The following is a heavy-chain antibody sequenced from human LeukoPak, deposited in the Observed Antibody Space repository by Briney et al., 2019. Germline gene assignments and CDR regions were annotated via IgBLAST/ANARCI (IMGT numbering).Heavy chain of an antibody. J-gene: IGHJ4*02. D-gene: IGHD2-2*01. Sequence: PGGSLRLSCAASGFTFSTHSMSWVRQAPGKGLEWVSSISASSNFIHYAESVRGRFTISRDNAKNSLYLQMNSLGAQDTAVYYCARPATGYCSSARCHWDSWGQGTLVTVSS. CDR2: ISASSNFI. CDR1: GFTFSTHS. CDR3: ARPATGYCSSARCHWDS. V-gene: IGHV3-21*01.